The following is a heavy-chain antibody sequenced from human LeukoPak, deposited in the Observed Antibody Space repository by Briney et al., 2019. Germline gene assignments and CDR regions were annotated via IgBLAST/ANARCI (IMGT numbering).Heavy chain of an antibody. CDR2: ISYDGSNK. Sequence: GRSLRLSCAASGFTFSSYAMHWVRQAPGKGLEWVAVISYDGSNKYYADSVKGRFTISRDNSKNTLYLQMNSLRAEDTAVYYCARDEDTAMVIDYWGQGTLVTVSS. CDR3: ARDEDTAMVIDY. CDR1: GFTFSSYA. D-gene: IGHD5-18*01. J-gene: IGHJ4*02. V-gene: IGHV3-30-3*01.